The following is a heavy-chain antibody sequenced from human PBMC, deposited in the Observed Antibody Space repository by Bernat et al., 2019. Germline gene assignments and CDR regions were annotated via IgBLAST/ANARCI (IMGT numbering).Heavy chain of an antibody. CDR3: ARARVALRGGWSRTTKHNWFDP. J-gene: IGHJ5*02. V-gene: IGHV1-8*01. D-gene: IGHD6-19*01. CDR2: MNPNSGNT. CDR1: GYTFTSYD. Sequence: MQRVQSGGNVEKTGASVKVSCKASGYTFTSYDINWVRQATGQGLEWMGWMNPNSGNTGYAQKFQGRVTMTRNTSISTAYMELSSLRSEDTAVYYCARARVALRGGWSRTTKHNWFDPWGQG.